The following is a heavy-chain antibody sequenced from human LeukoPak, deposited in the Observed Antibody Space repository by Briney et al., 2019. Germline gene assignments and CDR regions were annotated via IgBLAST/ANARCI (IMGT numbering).Heavy chain of an antibody. J-gene: IGHJ4*02. CDR1: GGSFSGYY. Sequence: SETLSLTCAVYGGSFSGYYWSWTRQPPGKGLEWIGEINHSGSTNYNPSLKSRVTISVDTSKNQFSLKLSSVTAADTAVYYCAIYPHLSGDYWGQGTLVTVSS. V-gene: IGHV4-34*01. D-gene: IGHD3-10*01. CDR2: INHSGST. CDR3: AIYPHLSGDY.